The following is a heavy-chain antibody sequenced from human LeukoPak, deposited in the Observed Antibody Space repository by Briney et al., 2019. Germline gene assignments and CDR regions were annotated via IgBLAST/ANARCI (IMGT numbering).Heavy chain of an antibody. J-gene: IGHJ3*02. Sequence: GGSLRLSCAASGFTFKVCGMHWVRQAPGKGLEWVGVIWNDGITTFYGDSVRGRFTISRDNFKNTLYLQMSSLRPEDTAVYYRVKTMVTFGGIIRADAFDIWGQGTMVTVSS. CDR1: GFTFKVCG. CDR2: IWNDGITT. V-gene: IGHV3-30*02. CDR3: VKTMVTFGGIIRADAFDI. D-gene: IGHD3-16*01.